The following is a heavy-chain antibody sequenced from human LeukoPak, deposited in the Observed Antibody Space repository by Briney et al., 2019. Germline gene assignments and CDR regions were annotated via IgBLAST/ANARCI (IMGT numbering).Heavy chain of an antibody. J-gene: IGHJ3*02. V-gene: IGHV3-21*01. CDR1: GFTFSSYT. Sequence: GGSLRLSCEASGFTFSSYTMNWVRQAPGEGLEWVSSITSSSSYIYYADSVKGRFTISRDNAKNSLYLQMNSLRAEDTAVYYCARGFMGLGGGYDSRYDAFDIWGQGTMVTVSS. CDR3: ARGFMGLGGGYDSRYDAFDI. CDR2: ITSSSSYI. D-gene: IGHD5-12*01.